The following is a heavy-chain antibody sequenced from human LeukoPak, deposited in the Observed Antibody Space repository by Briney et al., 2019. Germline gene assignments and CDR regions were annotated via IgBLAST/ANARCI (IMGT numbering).Heavy chain of an antibody. Sequence: GGSLRLSSAASGFTFSSYSMNWVRQAPGKGLEWVSSISSSSSYLYYADSVKGRFTISRDNAKNSLYLQMNSLRAEDTAVYYCARDLMATELDYWGQGTLVTVSS. CDR3: ARDLMATELDY. V-gene: IGHV3-21*01. D-gene: IGHD5-24*01. CDR2: ISSSSSYL. J-gene: IGHJ4*02. CDR1: GFTFSSYS.